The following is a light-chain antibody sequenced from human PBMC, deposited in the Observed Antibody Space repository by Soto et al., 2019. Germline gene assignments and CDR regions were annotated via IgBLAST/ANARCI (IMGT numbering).Light chain of an antibody. CDR2: AAS. CDR3: QQVNTYPLT. CDR1: QGISSY. V-gene: IGKV1-9*01. Sequence: DIQLTQSPSFLSASVGDRVIITCRASQGISSYLAWYQQKPGKAPNLLIYAASTLQSGVPSRFSGSGSGTELTLTISSLQPEDFATYYCQQVNTYPLTFGPGTKVDTK. J-gene: IGKJ3*01.